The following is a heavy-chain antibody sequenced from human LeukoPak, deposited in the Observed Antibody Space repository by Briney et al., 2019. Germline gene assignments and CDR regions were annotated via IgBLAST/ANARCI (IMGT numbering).Heavy chain of an antibody. CDR1: GFTFSSYA. CDR2: ISGSGGST. V-gene: IGHV3-23*01. D-gene: IGHD2-15*01. Sequence: GGSLRLSCAASGFTFSSYAMSWVRQAPGKGLEWVSAISGSGGSTYYADSVKGRFTISRDNSKNTLYLQMNSLRAEDTAVYYCAKFVGRPYYYGMDVWGQETTVTASS. CDR3: AKFVGRPYYYGMDV. J-gene: IGHJ6*02.